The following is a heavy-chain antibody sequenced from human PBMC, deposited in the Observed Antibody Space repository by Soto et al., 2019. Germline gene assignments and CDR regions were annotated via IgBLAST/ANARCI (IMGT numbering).Heavy chain of an antibody. CDR3: ARDLRITMLRGPSPGY. CDR2: IWYDGGNK. CDR1: GFTFSSYG. V-gene: IGHV3-33*01. D-gene: IGHD3-10*01. Sequence: VGSLRLSCAASGFTFSSYGMHWVRQAPGKGLEWVALIWYDGGNKYYADSMKGRFTISGDNSKNTLYLQMNSLRAEDTAVYYCARDLRITMLRGPSPGYWGQGTLVTVS. J-gene: IGHJ4*02.